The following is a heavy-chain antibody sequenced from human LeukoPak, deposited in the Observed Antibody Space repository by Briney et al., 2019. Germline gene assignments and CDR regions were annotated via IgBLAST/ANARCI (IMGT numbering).Heavy chain of an antibody. V-gene: IGHV1-3*01. J-gene: IGHJ5*02. Sequence: ASVKVSCKASGYTFTSYAMHWVRQAPGQRLEWMGWINAGNDNTKYSQKFQGRVTITRDTSASTAYMELSSLRSEDTAVYYCARDHGYCTGGTCYPNWFDPWGQGTLVTVSS. D-gene: IGHD2-15*01. CDR2: INAGNDNT. CDR1: GYTFTSYA. CDR3: ARDHGYCTGGTCYPNWFDP.